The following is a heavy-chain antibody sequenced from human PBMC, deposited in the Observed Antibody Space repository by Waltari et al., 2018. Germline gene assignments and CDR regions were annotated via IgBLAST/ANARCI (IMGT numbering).Heavy chain of an antibody. D-gene: IGHD2-21*01. J-gene: IGHJ6*03. V-gene: IGHV3-7*01. CDR1: GFTFSSYW. CDR3: ARELGVDYYYYYYMDV. CDR2: IKQDGSEK. Sequence: EVQLVESGGGLVQPGGSLSLSCAASGFTFSSYWMSGVRPDPGKGLEWVANIKQDGSEKYYVDAGKGRFTISRDNAKNSLYLQMNSLRAEDTAVYYCARELGVDYYYYYYMDVWGKGTTVTVSS.